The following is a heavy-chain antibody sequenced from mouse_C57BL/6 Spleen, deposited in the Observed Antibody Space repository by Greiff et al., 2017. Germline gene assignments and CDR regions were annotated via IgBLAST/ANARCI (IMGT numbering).Heavy chain of an antibody. CDR2: INPSNGGT. J-gene: IGHJ4*01. Sequence: QVQLKQPGTELVKPGASVKLSCKASGYTFTSYWMHWVKQRPGQGLEWIGNINPSNGGTNYNEKFKSKATLTVDKSSSTAYMQLSSLTSEDSAVYYCARWRLPTVVEDYAMDYWGQGTSVTVSS. D-gene: IGHD1-1*01. V-gene: IGHV1-53*01. CDR3: ARWRLPTVVEDYAMDY. CDR1: GYTFTSYW.